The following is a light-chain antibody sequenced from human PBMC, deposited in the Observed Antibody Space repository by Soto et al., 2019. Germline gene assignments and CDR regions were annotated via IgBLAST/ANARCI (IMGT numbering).Light chain of an antibody. CDR2: DVN. J-gene: IGLJ2*01. CDR1: SSDIGAYNF. Sequence: QSALTQPASVSGSPGQSITISCTGTSSDIGAYNFVSWYQQHPGKAPKLMLYDVNIRPSGVSNRFSGSKSGNTASLTISGLQAEDEAEYYCTSWTTSTTMRFGGGTKLTVL. CDR3: TSWTTSTTMR. V-gene: IGLV2-14*03.